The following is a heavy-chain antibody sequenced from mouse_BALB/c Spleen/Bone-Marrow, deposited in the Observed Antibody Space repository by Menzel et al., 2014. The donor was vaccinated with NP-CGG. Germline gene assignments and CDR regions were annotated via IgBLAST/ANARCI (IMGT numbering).Heavy chain of an antibody. V-gene: IGHV4-1*02. Sequence: VQLKESGGGLVQPGRSLKLSCTASGFDFSRYWMSWVRQAPGKGLQWIGEINPESSTINYTPSLKDKFIISRDNAKNTLYLQMSKVRSEDTALYYCARLSYYGLTDYWGQGTTLTVSS. CDR3: ARLSYYGLTDY. CDR2: INPESSTI. J-gene: IGHJ2*01. CDR1: GFDFSRYW. D-gene: IGHD1-2*01.